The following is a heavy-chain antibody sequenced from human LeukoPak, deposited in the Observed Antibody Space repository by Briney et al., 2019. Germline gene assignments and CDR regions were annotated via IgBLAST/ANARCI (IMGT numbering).Heavy chain of an antibody. Sequence: PSETLSLTCTVSGGSISSYYWSWIRQPPGKGLEWIGYIYYSGSTNYNPSLKSQVTMSVDTSKNQFSLKLSSVTATDTAVYYCARDPRQLVPYFDYWGQGTLVTVSS. V-gene: IGHV4-59*12. CDR1: GGSISSYY. D-gene: IGHD6-13*01. CDR3: ARDPRQLVPYFDY. CDR2: IYYSGST. J-gene: IGHJ4*02.